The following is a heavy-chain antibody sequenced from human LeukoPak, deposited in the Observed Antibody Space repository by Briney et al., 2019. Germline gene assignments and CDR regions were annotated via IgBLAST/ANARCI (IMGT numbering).Heavy chain of an antibody. D-gene: IGHD1-7*01. CDR2: IYYSGST. V-gene: IGHV4-30-4*01. CDR1: GGSISSGDYY. Sequence: PSETLSLTCTVSGGSISSGDYYWSWIRQPPGKGLEWIGYIYYSGSTYYNPSLKSRVTISVDTSKNQFSLKLSSVTAADTAVYYCARGPTYNWNSQRYYYYYYGMDVWGQGTTVTVSS. J-gene: IGHJ6*02. CDR3: ARGPTYNWNSQRYYYYYYGMDV.